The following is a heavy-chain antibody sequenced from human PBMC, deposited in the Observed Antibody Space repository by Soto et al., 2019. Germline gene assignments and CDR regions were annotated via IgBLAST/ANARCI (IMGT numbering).Heavy chain of an antibody. CDR3: ARWKTTVVIPGVYYFDY. Sequence: QVQLVQSGAEVKKPGSSVKVSCKASGGTFSSYAISWVRQAPGQGLEWMGGIIPIFGTANYAQKFQGRVTITADESTSTAYMELRSLRSEDTAVYYCARWKTTVVIPGVYYFDYWGQGTLVTVSS. D-gene: IGHD4-17*01. J-gene: IGHJ4*02. CDR1: GGTFSSYA. V-gene: IGHV1-69*01. CDR2: IIPIFGTA.